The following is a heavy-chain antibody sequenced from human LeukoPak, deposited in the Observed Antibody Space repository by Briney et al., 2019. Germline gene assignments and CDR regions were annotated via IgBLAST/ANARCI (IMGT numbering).Heavy chain of an antibody. V-gene: IGHV1-69*04. CDR2: IIPIPGIV. CDR3: ARHSSGWYQYFQH. J-gene: IGHJ1*01. CDR1: GGTFGSYG. Sequence: ASVKVSCKASGGTFGSYGISWVRQAPGQGLEWMGRIIPIPGIVNYAQKFQGRVTITADKSTSTAYMELSSLRSEDTAVYYCARHSSGWYQYFQHWGQGTLVTVSS. D-gene: IGHD6-19*01.